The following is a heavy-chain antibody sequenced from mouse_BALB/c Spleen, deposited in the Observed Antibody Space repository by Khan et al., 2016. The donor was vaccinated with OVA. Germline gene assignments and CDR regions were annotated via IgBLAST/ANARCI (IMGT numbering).Heavy chain of an antibody. V-gene: IGHV3-2*02. D-gene: IGHD1-1*01. CDR3: ARVYGGDFDY. Sequence: EVKLEESGPGLVKPSQSLSLTCTVTGYSITSDYAWNWIRQFPGNKLEWMGYISYSGNTKYNPSLKSRISITRDTSKNQFFLQLNSVTIEDTATYYCARVYGGDFDYGGQGTTLTVSS. CDR2: ISYSGNT. J-gene: IGHJ2*01. CDR1: GYSITSDYA.